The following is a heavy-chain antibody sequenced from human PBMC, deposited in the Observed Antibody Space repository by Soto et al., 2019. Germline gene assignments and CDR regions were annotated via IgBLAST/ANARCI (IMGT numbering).Heavy chain of an antibody. V-gene: IGHV4-61*01. Sequence: QVQLQESGPGLVKPSETLSLTCTVSGGSVSSGSYYWSWIRQPPGKGLEWIGYIYYSGSTNYNPSLKSRVTISVDTSKNQFSLKLSSVTAADTAVYYCARAGVLAAADLDWGQGTLVTVSS. CDR3: ARAGVLAAADLD. J-gene: IGHJ4*02. CDR2: IYYSGST. CDR1: GGSVSSGSYY. D-gene: IGHD6-13*01.